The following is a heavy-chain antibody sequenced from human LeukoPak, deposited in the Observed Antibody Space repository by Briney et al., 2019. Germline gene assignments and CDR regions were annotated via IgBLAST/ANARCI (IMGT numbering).Heavy chain of an antibody. CDR3: ARLTIASYYYGSGSTNWFDP. V-gene: IGHV4-59*08. D-gene: IGHD3-10*01. J-gene: IGHJ5*02. Sequence: SETLSLTCTVSSGSISSYYWSWIRQPPGKGVEWIGYIYYSGSTNYNPSLKSRVTISVDTPKNQFSLKLSSVTAADTAVYYCARLTIASYYYGSGSTNWFDPWGQGTLVTVSS. CDR2: IYYSGST. CDR1: SGSISSYY.